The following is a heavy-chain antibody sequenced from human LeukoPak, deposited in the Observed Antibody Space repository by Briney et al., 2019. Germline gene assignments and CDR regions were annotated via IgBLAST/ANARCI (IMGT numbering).Heavy chain of an antibody. J-gene: IGHJ4*02. D-gene: IGHD3-10*01. Sequence: ASVKVSCKASGYTFTVYYMHWVRQAPGQGLEWMGWINPNSGGTNYAQKFQGRVTMTRDTSISTAYMELSRLRSDDTAVYYCARGYQLLWFGELFRSLFDYWGQGTLVTVSS. V-gene: IGHV1-2*02. CDR1: GYTFTVYY. CDR3: ARGYQLLWFGELFRSLFDY. CDR2: INPNSGGT.